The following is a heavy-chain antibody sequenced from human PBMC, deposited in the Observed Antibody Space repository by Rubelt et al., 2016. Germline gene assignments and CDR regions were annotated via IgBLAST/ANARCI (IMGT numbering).Heavy chain of an antibody. CDR2: ISGSGGTT. CDR3: ARDYSSRWTYCFDH. Sequence: EVQVLESGGDVVQPGGSLRLSCAVSGFSFRNYAMSWVRQDPGKGLEWVSTISGSGGTTYYADSVKGRFTISRDNSKNTLYVQMNSLRAEDTALYYCARDYSSRWTYCFDHWGQGTLVTVSS. CDR1: GFSFRNYA. D-gene: IGHD6-13*01. J-gene: IGHJ4*02. V-gene: IGHV3-23*01.